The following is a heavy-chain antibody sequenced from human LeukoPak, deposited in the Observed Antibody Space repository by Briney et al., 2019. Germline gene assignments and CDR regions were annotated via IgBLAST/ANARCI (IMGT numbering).Heavy chain of an antibody. Sequence: SETLSLTCTVSGYSISSGHYWGWIRPPPGKGLEWIGTIYHGGNTYYNPSLKSRAALSVDTSKNQFSLRLSSVTAADTPVYYCARYIVVVVAATFDAFDIWGQGTTVTVSS. CDR3: ARYIVVVVAATFDAFDI. CDR2: IYHGGNT. CDR1: GYSISSGHY. D-gene: IGHD2-15*01. J-gene: IGHJ3*02. V-gene: IGHV4-38-2*02.